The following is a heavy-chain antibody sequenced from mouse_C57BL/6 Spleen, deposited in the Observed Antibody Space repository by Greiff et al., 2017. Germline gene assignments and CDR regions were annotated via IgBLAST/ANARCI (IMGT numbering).Heavy chain of an antibody. Sequence: VQLQQSGAELMKPGASVKLSCKATGYTFTGYWIEWVKQRPGHGLEWIVEILPGSGSTNYNEKFKGKATFTADTSSNTAYMQLSSLTTEDSAIYYCAREGSGIYYGKGEAMDYWGQGTSVTVSS. CDR1: GYTFTGYW. D-gene: IGHD2-1*01. CDR2: ILPGSGST. V-gene: IGHV1-9*01. J-gene: IGHJ4*01. CDR3: AREGSGIYYGKGEAMDY.